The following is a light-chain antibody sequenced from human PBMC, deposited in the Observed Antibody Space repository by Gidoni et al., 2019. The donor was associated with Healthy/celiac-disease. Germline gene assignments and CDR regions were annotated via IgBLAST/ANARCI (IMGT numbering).Light chain of an antibody. CDR3: QQYGSPRFT. CDR1: QSVSSSY. Sequence: IVLTPSPGTLSLSPGERATLSCRASQSVSSSYLAWYQQKPGQAPRLLIYGASSRATGIPDRFSGSGSGTDFTLTISRLEPEDFSVYYCQQYGSPRFTFGPXTKVDIK. V-gene: IGKV3-20*01. CDR2: GAS. J-gene: IGKJ3*01.